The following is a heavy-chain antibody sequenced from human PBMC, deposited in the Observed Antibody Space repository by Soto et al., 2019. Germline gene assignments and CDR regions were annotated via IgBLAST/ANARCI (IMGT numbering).Heavy chain of an antibody. Sequence: QVQLQESGPRLVKPSGTLSLTCAVSGASISSTNWCTWVRQPPGKGLEWIGEICHTGSTKYNPSLKPRVTRSLDKSSSQSSLCLCVVTAADTAASDCASLPPRIVVVVRPIPTWGQGTLVTVSS. V-gene: IGHV4-4*02. J-gene: IGHJ4*02. CDR3: ASLPPRIVVVVRPIPT. CDR2: ICHTGST. CDR1: GASISSTNW. D-gene: IGHD2-15*01.